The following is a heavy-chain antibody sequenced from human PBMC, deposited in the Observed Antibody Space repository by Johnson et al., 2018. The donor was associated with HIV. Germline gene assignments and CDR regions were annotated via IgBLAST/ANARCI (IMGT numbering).Heavy chain of an antibody. Sequence: QVQLVESGGGLVKPGGSLRLSCAASGFTFSDYYMSWIRQAPGKGLEWVSYISSSGSTIYYADSVKGRFTIYRANAKNSLYLQMNSLRAEDTAVYYCVWYCSGGCSSAFDIWGQGTMVTVSS. J-gene: IGHJ3*02. CDR3: VWYCSGGCSSAFDI. CDR1: GFTFSDYY. CDR2: ISSSGSTI. D-gene: IGHD2-15*01. V-gene: IGHV3-11*04.